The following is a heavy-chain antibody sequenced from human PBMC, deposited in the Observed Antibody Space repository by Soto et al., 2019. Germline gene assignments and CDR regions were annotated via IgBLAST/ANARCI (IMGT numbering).Heavy chain of an antibody. V-gene: IGHV4-59*01. CDR1: GGSMSEYF. Sequence: WESLSLTCAVSGGSMSEYFWSWIRQSPGKGLEWIGYIYYLGSTDYNPSHKRRVTISVDTSKRQLSLRMTSVTAADTAVYYCARDGYDGSGSPYPAPWDPGTRVPVS. J-gene: IGHJ5*02. CDR3: ARDGYDGSGSPYPAP. CDR2: IYYLGST. D-gene: IGHD3-10*01.